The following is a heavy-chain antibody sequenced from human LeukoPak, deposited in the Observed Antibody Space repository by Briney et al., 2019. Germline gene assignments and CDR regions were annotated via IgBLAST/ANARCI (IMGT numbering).Heavy chain of an antibody. Sequence: PSETLSLTCAVTGGSISSGGYSWSWIRQPPGKGLEWIGYIYYSGSTYYNPSLKSRVTISVDTSKNQFSLKLSSVTAADTAVYYCARGDYYDSSGYFDYWGQGTLVTVSS. J-gene: IGHJ4*02. CDR3: ARGDYYDSSGYFDY. D-gene: IGHD3-22*01. V-gene: IGHV4-30-2*05. CDR1: GGSISSGGYS. CDR2: IYYSGST.